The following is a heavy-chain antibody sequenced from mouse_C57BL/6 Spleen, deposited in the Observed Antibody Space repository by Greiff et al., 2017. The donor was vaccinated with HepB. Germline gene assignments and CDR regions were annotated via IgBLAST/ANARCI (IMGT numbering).Heavy chain of an antibody. CDR2: IHPNSGST. D-gene: IGHD3-2*02. J-gene: IGHJ2*01. Sequence: QVQLQHPGAELVKPGASVKLSCKASGYTFTSYWMHWVKQRPGQGLEWIGMIHPNSGSTNYNEKFKSKATLTVDKSSSTAYMQLSSLTSEDSAVYYCASCGSSGYANYFDYWGQGTTLTVSS. V-gene: IGHV1-64*01. CDR1: GYTFTSYW. CDR3: ASCGSSGYANYFDY.